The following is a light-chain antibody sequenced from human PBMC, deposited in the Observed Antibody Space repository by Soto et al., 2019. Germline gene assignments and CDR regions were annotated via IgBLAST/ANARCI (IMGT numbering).Light chain of an antibody. V-gene: IGKV1-5*01. CDR3: QQFKSYLWT. CDR1: QSISNW. CDR2: DAS. J-gene: IGKJ1*01. Sequence: DIQMTQSPSTLSASVGDRVTITFRASQSISNWLAWYQQKPGKAPNLLIYDASSLESGVPSRFSGSGSGTEFTLTISSLQPDDFATYYCQQFKSYLWTFGQGTKVDI.